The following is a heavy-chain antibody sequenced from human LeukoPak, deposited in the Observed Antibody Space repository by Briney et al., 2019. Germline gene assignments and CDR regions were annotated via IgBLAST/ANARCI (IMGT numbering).Heavy chain of an antibody. CDR1: GGSFSGYY. D-gene: IGHD3-3*01. Sequence: SETLSLTCAVYGGSFSGYYWSWIRQPPGKGLEWIGEINHSGSTNYNPSLKSRVTISVDTPKNQFSLKLSSVTAADTAVYYCAMDYDLNWFDPWGQGTLVTVSS. J-gene: IGHJ5*02. V-gene: IGHV4-34*01. CDR2: INHSGST. CDR3: AMDYDLNWFDP.